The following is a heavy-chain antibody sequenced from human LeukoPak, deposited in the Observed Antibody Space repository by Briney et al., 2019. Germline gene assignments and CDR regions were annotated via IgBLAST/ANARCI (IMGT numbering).Heavy chain of an antibody. CDR2: ISDSGST. V-gene: IGHV4-59*13. CDR1: GGSINNYY. J-gene: IGHJ4*02. CDR3: ARGSDSTWLFFYN. Sequence: SEALSLTCTVSGGSINNYYWSWIRQPPGKGLEWIGYISDSGSTNYNPSLKSRVTISVDRSKKQFSLELTSVTAADTAVYFCARGSDSTWLFFYNWAQGTLVTVSS. D-gene: IGHD3-9*01.